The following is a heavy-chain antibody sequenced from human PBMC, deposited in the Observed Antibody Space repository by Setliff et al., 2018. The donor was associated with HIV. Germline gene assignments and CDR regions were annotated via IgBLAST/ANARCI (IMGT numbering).Heavy chain of an antibody. CDR3: ARGARLLTAYIDRWDYYYMRV. CDR1: GGSISSYY. J-gene: IGHJ6*03. Sequence: SETLSLTCTVSGGSISSYYWGWIRQPPGKGLEWIGSIYYSGRTYYNPSLKSRITISVDTSKDQFSLKLSSVTAADTAVYYCARGARLLTAYIDRWDYYYMRVWGKGTTVTVSS. V-gene: IGHV4-39*07. CDR2: IYYSGRT. D-gene: IGHD3-9*01.